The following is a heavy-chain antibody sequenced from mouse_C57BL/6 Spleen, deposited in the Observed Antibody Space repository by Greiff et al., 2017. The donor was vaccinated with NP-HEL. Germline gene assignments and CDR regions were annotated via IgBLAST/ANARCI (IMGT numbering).Heavy chain of an antibody. V-gene: IGHV1-42*01. CDR3: ARNWAY. D-gene: IGHD4-1*01. CDR2: INPSTGGT. CDR1: GYSFTGYY. J-gene: IGHJ3*01. Sequence: EVQLQQSGPELVKPGASVKISCKASGYSFTGYYMNWVKQSPEKSLEWIGEINPSTGGTTYNQKFKAKATLTVDKSSSTAYMQLKSLTSEDSAVYYCARNWAYWGQGTLVTVSA.